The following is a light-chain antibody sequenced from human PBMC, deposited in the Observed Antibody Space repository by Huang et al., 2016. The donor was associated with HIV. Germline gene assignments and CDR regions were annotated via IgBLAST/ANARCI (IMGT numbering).Light chain of an antibody. V-gene: IGKV2-24*01. J-gene: IGKJ3*01. CDR2: KIS. Sequence: DIVLTQTPLSSPVTLGQTASISCKSNQSLVHSDGNTYLSWLQQRPGQSPRLLIYKISNRCSGIPDRFSGSGAETDVTLRIGRVEAEDVGVYYCTQSKQFPLTFGPGTKVDIK. CDR3: TQSKQFPLT. CDR1: QSLVHSDGNTY.